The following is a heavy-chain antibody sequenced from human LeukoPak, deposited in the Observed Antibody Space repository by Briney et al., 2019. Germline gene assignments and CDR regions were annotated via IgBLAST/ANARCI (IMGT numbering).Heavy chain of an antibody. Sequence: PRGSLRLSCAASGFTFSDYEINWVRQAPGKGLEWVSCISTSGSTTYYADSVKGRFTISRDNAKNSLFLQMNTLTVEDTAVYYCARGALHVLDYWGQGTPVTVSS. V-gene: IGHV3-48*03. CDR1: GFTFSDYE. CDR3: ARGALHVLDY. D-gene: IGHD3-10*02. CDR2: ISTSGSTT. J-gene: IGHJ4*02.